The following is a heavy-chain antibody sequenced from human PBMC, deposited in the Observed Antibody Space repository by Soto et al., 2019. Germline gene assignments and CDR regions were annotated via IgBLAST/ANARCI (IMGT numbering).Heavy chain of an antibody. CDR1: GGSISSGDYY. Sequence: SETLSLTCTVSGGSISSGDYYWSWIRQPPGKGLEWIGYIYYSGSTYYSPSLKSRVTISVDTSKNQFSLKLSSVTAADTAVYYCARDALKYYYGSGSHFDPWGQGTLVTVSS. CDR2: IYYSGST. D-gene: IGHD3-10*01. V-gene: IGHV4-30-4*01. CDR3: ARDALKYYYGSGSHFDP. J-gene: IGHJ5*02.